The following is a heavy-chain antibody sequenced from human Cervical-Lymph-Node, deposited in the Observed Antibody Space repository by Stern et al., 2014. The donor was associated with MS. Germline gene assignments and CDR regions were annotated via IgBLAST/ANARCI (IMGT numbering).Heavy chain of an antibody. CDR1: GYTFINYG. CDR2: ISPYNGET. V-gene: IGHV1-18*01. Sequence: VQLEESGAEVKKPGASVKVSCKASGYTFINYGISWVRQAPGQGLEWMAWISPYNGETNYAQSLRGRVTMNTATSTDPAYMELRSLRSDGTAVYYCARDVPPQWGYGDYAPFDYWGQGTRVTVS. J-gene: IGHJ4*02. D-gene: IGHD4-17*01. CDR3: ARDVPPQWGYGDYAPFDY.